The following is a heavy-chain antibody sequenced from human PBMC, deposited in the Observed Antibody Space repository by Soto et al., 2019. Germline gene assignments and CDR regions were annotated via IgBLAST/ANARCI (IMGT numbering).Heavy chain of an antibody. D-gene: IGHD3-22*01. V-gene: IGHV3-48*02. CDR1: GFTFSSYS. J-gene: IGHJ5*02. CDR2: ISSSSSTI. CDR3: AREGGLGGSSGYKS. Sequence: EVQLVESGGDLVQPGGSLRLSCAASGFTFSSYSMNWVRQAPGKGLEWVSYISSSSSTIYYADSVKGRFTITRDNAKNSMYLQMNSLRDEDTDVYYCAREGGLGGSSGYKSWGQGTLVTVSS.